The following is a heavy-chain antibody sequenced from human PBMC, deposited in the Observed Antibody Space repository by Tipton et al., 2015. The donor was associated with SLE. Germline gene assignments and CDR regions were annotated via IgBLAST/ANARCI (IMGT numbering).Heavy chain of an antibody. CDR3: ASGLSSIGPFDY. D-gene: IGHD6-6*01. CDR1: GGSISSHY. J-gene: IGHJ4*02. CDR2: INHSGST. V-gene: IGHV4-34*01. Sequence: TLSLTCTVSGGSISSHYWSWIRQPPGKGLEWIGEINHSGSTNYNPSLKSRVTLSVDTSKNQFSLKLSSVTAADTAVYYCASGLSSIGPFDYWGQGTLVTVSS.